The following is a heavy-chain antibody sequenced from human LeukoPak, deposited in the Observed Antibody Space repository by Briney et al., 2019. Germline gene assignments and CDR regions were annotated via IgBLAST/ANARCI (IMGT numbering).Heavy chain of an antibody. CDR3: ARGNGFWAPLSY. D-gene: IGHD3-10*01. Sequence: GASVKVSCKSSGYTFTRHYLHWVRQAPGQGLEWVGLINPTGTSSWSAQKFQGRVTLTRDMSTSTDYMELSSLRSEDTAVYYCARGNGFWAPLSYWGQGTLVTVSS. V-gene: IGHV1-46*01. CDR1: GYTFTRHY. CDR2: INPTGTSS. J-gene: IGHJ4*02.